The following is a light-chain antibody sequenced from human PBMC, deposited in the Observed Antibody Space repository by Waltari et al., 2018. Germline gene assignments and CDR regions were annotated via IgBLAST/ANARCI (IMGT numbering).Light chain of an antibody. CDR1: QDISNY. CDR3: QQYDNPPLT. J-gene: IGKJ4*01. V-gene: IGKV1-33*01. CDR2: DAS. Sequence: DIQMTQSPSSLSASVGDRVTITCQASQDISNYLNWYQQKPGKAPKLLIYDASNLETGIPSRFSGSGSGTDFTFTISSLQPKDIATYYCQQYDNPPLTFGGGTKVEIK.